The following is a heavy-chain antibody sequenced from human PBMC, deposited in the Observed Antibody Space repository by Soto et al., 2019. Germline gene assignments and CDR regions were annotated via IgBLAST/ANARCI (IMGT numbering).Heavy chain of an antibody. Sequence: GGSLRLSCATSGFSFCSYGMDWVRQGPGKGLEWVSAIIGSGDSTYYADSVKGRFTISRDNSKSTLHLQMNSLRAEDTALYSCAKGRSYYSYYDLDVWGQGTTVTVS. CDR3: AKGRSYYSYYDLDV. J-gene: IGHJ6*02. V-gene: IGHV3-23*01. CDR1: GFSFCSYG. CDR2: IIGSGDST.